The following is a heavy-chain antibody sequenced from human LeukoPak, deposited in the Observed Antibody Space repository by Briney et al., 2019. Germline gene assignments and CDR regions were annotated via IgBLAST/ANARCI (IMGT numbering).Heavy chain of an antibody. CDR3: ARIASGYFADYFDY. CDR2: IYTNENT. V-gene: IGHV4-4*07. CDR1: DDSISGRY. J-gene: IGHJ4*02. Sequence: SETLSLTCTVSDDSISGRYWSWIRQPAGKGLEWIGRIYTNENTNYNPSLKSRLTMSIDTSNNQFSLRLSSVTAADTAVYYCARIASGYFADYFDYWGQGTLVTVSS. D-gene: IGHD5-12*01.